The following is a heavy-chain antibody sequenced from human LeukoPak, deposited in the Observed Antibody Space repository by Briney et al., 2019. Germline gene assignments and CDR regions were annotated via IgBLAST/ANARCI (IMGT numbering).Heavy chain of an antibody. J-gene: IGHJ5*02. Sequence: ASVKVSCKASAYTFTAYYIHWMRQAPGQGLEWMGWINPNSGGTNYAQKFQGRVTMTRDTSISTAYMELSRLRSDDTAVYYCARDKDPSGYADNWFDPWGQATLVTVSS. CDR3: ARDKDPSGYADNWFDP. CDR1: AYTFTAYY. D-gene: IGHD2-8*01. V-gene: IGHV1-2*02. CDR2: INPNSGGT.